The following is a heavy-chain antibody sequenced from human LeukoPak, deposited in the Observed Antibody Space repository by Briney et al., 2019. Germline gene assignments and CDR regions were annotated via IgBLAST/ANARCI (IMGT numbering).Heavy chain of an antibody. D-gene: IGHD2-21*01. J-gene: IGHJ6*03. CDR3: ARNSPGRTKDV. Sequence: LETLSLTCTVSGDSMSSYFWTWVRQFPWKGLEWVGYIYQTTTTYNPSLKGRVTISADMSQNQLSLKVTSVTAADTAVYYCARNSPGRTKDVGGKGPTFIVPS. CDR2: IYQTTT. CDR1: GDSMSSYF. V-gene: IGHV4-59*01.